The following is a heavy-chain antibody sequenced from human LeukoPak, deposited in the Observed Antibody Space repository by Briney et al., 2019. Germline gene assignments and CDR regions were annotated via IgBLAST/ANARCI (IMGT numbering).Heavy chain of an antibody. CDR1: GFTFSSYA. CDR2: ISGSGGST. D-gene: IGHD3-22*01. CDR3: AKNYDSSGYYYGPGGYFDY. Sequence: GGSLRLSCAASGFTFSSYATSWVRQAPGKGLERVSAISGSGGSTYYADSVKGRFTISRDNSKNTLYLQMNSLRAEDTAVYYCAKNYDSSGYYYGPGGYFDYWGQGTLVTVSS. J-gene: IGHJ4*02. V-gene: IGHV3-23*01.